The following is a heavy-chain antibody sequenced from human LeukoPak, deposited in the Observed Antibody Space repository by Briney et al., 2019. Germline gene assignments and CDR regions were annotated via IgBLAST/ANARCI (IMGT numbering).Heavy chain of an antibody. CDR2: INHSGST. V-gene: IGHV4-34*01. D-gene: IGHD3-10*01. CDR1: GGSFSGYY. CDR3: ARGLRRLLWFGELSPSKPKFVY. Sequence: SETLSLTCAVYGGSFSGYYWSWIRQPPGKGLEWIGEINHSGSTNYNPSLKSRVTISVDASKNQFSLKLSSVTAADTAVYYCARGLRRLLWFGELSPSKPKFVYWGQGTLVTVSS. J-gene: IGHJ4*02.